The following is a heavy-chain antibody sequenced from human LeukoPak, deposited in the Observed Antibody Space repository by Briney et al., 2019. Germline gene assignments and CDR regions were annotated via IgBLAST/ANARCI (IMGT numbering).Heavy chain of an antibody. Sequence: GGSLRLSCAASGFTVSSNYMSWVRQAPGKGLEWVSSISSYGRTYHADPVKGRFTISRDNSKNTLYLQMNSLRAEDSAVYYCAKECDYGATSEMPCYWGQGTLVTVSS. CDR2: ISSYGRT. CDR1: GFTVSSNY. CDR3: AKECDYGATSEMPCY. V-gene: IGHV3-53*01. D-gene: IGHD4-23*01. J-gene: IGHJ4*02.